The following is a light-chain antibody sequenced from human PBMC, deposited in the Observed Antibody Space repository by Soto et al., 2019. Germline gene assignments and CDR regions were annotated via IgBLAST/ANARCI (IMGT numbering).Light chain of an antibody. CDR3: SSYTCRSNLV. CDR2: EVR. Sequence: QSALTQPASASGSAGQSITISCSGTRSDVGAYNLVSWYQQYPGKAPKVIIYEVRNRPSGIPSRFSGSRSGNTASLTISGLQPEDEADYYCSSYTCRSNLVFGGGTKLTVL. V-gene: IGLV2-14*01. J-gene: IGLJ3*02. CDR1: RSDVGAYNL.